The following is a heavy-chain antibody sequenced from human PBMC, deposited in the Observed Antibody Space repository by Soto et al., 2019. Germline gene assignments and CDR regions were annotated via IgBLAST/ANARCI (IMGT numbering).Heavy chain of an antibody. Sequence: ASVKVSCKASGGTFSSYAISWVRQAPGQGLEWMGGIIPIFGTANYAQKFQGRVTITADESTSTAYMELSSLRSEDTAVYYCAREPEYYYDSSGQPYNSCLFDYWGQGTLVTVSS. CDR3: AREPEYYYDSSGQPYNSCLFDY. D-gene: IGHD3-22*01. CDR2: IIPIFGTA. V-gene: IGHV1-69*13. CDR1: GGTFSSYA. J-gene: IGHJ4*02.